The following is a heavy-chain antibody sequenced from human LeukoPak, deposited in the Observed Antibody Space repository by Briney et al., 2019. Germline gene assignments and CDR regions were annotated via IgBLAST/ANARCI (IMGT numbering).Heavy chain of an antibody. CDR1: GYSFTTYW. J-gene: IGHJ2*01. CDR3: ARRVVNNRNWYFDL. CDR2: IYPGDSDT. D-gene: IGHD4-23*01. V-gene: IGHV5-51*01. Sequence: GESLKISCKGSGYSFTTYWIGWVRQMPGKGLEWMGIIYPGDSDTRYSPSFQGQVTISADKSINTAYLQWSSLKASDTAMYYCARRVVNNRNWYFDLWGRGTLVTVSS.